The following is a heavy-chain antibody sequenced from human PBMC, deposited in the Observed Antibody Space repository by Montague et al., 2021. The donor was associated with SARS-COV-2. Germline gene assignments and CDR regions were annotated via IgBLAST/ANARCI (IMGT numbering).Heavy chain of an antibody. V-gene: IGHV4-34*01. Sequence: SETLSLTCAVYGGSFGDDHWSWIRQPPGKGLEWIGDIKQSGSTNYNPSLKSRGTISVDTSKSQFSLKLTSVTAADTAVYFCARGHLSVSMIVVVFTSASYYFDYWGQGAQVTVSS. CDR1: GGSFGDDH. J-gene: IGHJ4*02. CDR3: ARGHLSVSMIVVVFTSASYYFDY. CDR2: IKQSGST. D-gene: IGHD3-22*01.